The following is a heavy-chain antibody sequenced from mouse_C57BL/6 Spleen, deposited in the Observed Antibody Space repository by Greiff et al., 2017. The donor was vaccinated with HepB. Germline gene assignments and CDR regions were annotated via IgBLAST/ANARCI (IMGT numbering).Heavy chain of an antibody. J-gene: IGHJ2*01. CDR3: TRSLYYYGSSYRFDY. D-gene: IGHD1-1*01. CDR2: IDPETGGT. V-gene: IGHV1-15*01. CDR1: GYTFTDYE. Sequence: QVQLKESGAELVRPGASVTLSCKASGYTFTDYEMHWVKQTPVHGLEWIGAIDPETGGTAYNQKFKGKAILTADKSSSTAYMELRSLTSEDSAVYYCTRSLYYYGSSYRFDYWGQGTTLTVSS.